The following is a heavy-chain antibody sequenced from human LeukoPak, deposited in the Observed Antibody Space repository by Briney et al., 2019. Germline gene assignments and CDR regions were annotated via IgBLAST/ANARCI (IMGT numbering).Heavy chain of an antibody. CDR1: GYTLTELS. D-gene: IGHD3-10*01. CDR2: FDPEDGET. CDR3: AAALGGSGSYYSWDY. J-gene: IGHJ4*02. V-gene: IGHV1-24*01. Sequence: ASVKVSCKVSGYTLTELSMHWVRQAPGKGLEWMGGFDPEDGETIYAQKFQGRVTMTEDTSTDTAYMELSSLRSEDTAVYYCAAALGGSGSYYSWDYWGQGTLAPSPQ.